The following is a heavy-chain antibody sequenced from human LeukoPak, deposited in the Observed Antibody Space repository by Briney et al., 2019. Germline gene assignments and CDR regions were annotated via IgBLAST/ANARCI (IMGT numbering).Heavy chain of an antibody. J-gene: IGHJ4*02. Sequence: PGGSLRLSCAASGFTFSSYWMHWVRQAPGKGLVWVSRINSDGSSTSYADSVKGRFTISRDNAKNSLYLQMNSLRAEDTAVYYCARAIFGVAIAYWGQGTLVTVSS. CDR1: GFTFSSYW. CDR2: INSDGSST. D-gene: IGHD3-3*01. V-gene: IGHV3-74*01. CDR3: ARAIFGVAIAY.